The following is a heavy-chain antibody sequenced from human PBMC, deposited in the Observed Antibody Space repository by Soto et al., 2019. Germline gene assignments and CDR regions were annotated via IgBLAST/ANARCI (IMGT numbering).Heavy chain of an antibody. CDR2: MGPDGIST. J-gene: IGHJ3*01. Sequence: EVQVVESGGGLVQPGGSLRLSCAASGISFSRYWTHWVRQAPGKGLEWVSRMGPDGISTSYADSVKGRFSISRDDAKNTLSLQVNSLRADDTAVYYCAVHGDYDAFNFWGQGTVVTVSS. CDR3: AVHGDYDAFNF. CDR1: GISFSRYW. V-gene: IGHV3-74*01. D-gene: IGHD4-17*01.